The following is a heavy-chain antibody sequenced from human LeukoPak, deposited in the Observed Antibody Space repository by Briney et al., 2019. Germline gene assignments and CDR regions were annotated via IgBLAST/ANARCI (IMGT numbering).Heavy chain of an antibody. D-gene: IGHD3-22*01. Sequence: GRSLRLSCAASGFTFSSYAMHWVRQAPGKGLEWVAVISYDGSNKYYADSVKGRFTISRDNSKNTLYLQMNSLRAEDTAVYYCASSRDYYDSTFQHWGQGTLVTVSS. J-gene: IGHJ1*01. CDR3: ASSRDYYDSTFQH. CDR1: GFTFSSYA. V-gene: IGHV3-30*04. CDR2: ISYDGSNK.